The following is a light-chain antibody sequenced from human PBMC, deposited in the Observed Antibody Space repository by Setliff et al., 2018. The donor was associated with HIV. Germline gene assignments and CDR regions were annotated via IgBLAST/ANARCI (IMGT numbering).Light chain of an antibody. CDR1: SSDVGSYNL. CDR3: CSYAGSTTFVV. Sequence: QSVLTQPASVSRSPGQSITISCTGTSSDVGSYNLVSWYQQHPGKAPKLLIYEVSKRPSGVSNRFSGSKSGNTASLTISGLQAEDEADYHCCSYAGSTTFVVFGGGTKVTVL. J-gene: IGLJ2*01. CDR2: EVS. V-gene: IGLV2-23*02.